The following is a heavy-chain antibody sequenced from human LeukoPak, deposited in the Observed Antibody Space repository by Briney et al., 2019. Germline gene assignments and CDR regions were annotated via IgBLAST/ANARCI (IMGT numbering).Heavy chain of an antibody. Sequence: ASVKVSCKASGGTFSSYVISWVRQAPGQGLEWMGGIIPIFDTTNYAQKFQGRVTITADESTSTGYMELSSLTSEDTAVYYCARVGLAAAPDAFDIWGQGTMVTVSS. CDR1: GGTFSSYV. J-gene: IGHJ3*02. CDR2: IIPIFDTT. V-gene: IGHV1-69*13. CDR3: ARVGLAAAPDAFDI. D-gene: IGHD6-13*01.